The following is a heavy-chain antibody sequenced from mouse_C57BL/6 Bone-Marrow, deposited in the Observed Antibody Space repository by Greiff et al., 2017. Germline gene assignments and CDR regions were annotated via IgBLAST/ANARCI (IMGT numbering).Heavy chain of an antibody. CDR2: IDPSDSYT. CDR3: AREGGDSSGYPAWFAY. Sequence: QVQLQQPGAELVMPGASVTLSCKASGYTFTSYWMHWVKQRPGQGLEWIGEIDPSDSYTNYNQKFKGKSTLTVDKSSRKAYMQLSSLTAEDSAVYYCAREGGDSSGYPAWFAYWGQGTLVTVSA. D-gene: IGHD3-2*02. V-gene: IGHV1-69*01. J-gene: IGHJ3*01. CDR1: GYTFTSYW.